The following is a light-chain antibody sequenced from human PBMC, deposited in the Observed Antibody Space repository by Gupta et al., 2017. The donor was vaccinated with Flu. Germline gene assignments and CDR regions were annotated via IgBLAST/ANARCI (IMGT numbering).Light chain of an antibody. CDR3: QQQNNSPPLFT. CDR2: DAS. J-gene: IGKJ2*01. Sequence: EIVLTQSLATLSLSPGERATLSCRASQSVSSYLAWYQQKQRQAPRRLIYDASHRATASTANCSGSGGGTDANITIISRVPEDFEVYYCQQQNNSPPLFTFGQGTKVEIK. V-gene: IGKV3-11*01. CDR1: QSVSSY.